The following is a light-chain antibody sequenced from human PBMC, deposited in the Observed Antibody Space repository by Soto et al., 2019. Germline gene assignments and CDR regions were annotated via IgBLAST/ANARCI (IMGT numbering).Light chain of an antibody. CDR1: SSDVGAYNY. Sequence: QSALTQPASVSGAPGQSITISCTGTSSDVGAYNYVAWYQHHPGKAPKLIIYDVYNRPSGVSNRFSASKFDKTASLTISGLQAEDEADYYCSSYTTSRTRVFGGGTKLTVL. V-gene: IGLV2-14*03. J-gene: IGLJ3*02. CDR2: DVY. CDR3: SSYTTSRTRV.